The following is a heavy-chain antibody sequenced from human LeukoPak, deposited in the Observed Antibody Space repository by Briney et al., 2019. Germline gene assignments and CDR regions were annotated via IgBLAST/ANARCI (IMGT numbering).Heavy chain of an antibody. CDR2: ISGGGGST. V-gene: IGHV3-23*01. CDR1: GLTFSTYG. D-gene: IGHD6-19*01. CDR3: AKGFMEYSSGWLEYYYYMDV. J-gene: IGHJ6*03. Sequence: PGGSLRLSCAASGLTFSTYGMSWVRQAPGKGLEWVSAISGGGGSTYYADSVKGRFTISGDNSKNTLYLQMNSLRAEDTAVYYCAKGFMEYSSGWLEYYYYMDVWGKGTTVTVSS.